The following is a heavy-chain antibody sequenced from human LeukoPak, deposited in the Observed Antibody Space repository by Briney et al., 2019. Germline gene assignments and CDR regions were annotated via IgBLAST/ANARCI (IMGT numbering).Heavy chain of an antibody. D-gene: IGHD6-19*01. CDR3: ARGTPFSSGWLYYGMDV. J-gene: IGHJ6*02. V-gene: IGHV3-7*01. CDR2: IKQDGSEK. CDR1: GFTFSSYW. Sequence: GGSLRLSCAASGFTFSSYWMSWVRQAPGKGLEWVANIKQDGSEKYYVDSVKGRFTISRDNSKNTLYLQMNSLRAEDTAVYYCARGTPFSSGWLYYGMDVWGQGTTVTVSS.